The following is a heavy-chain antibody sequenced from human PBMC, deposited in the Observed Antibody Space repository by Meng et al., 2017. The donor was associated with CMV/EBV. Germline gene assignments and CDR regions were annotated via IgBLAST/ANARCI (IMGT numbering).Heavy chain of an antibody. D-gene: IGHD3-10*02. CDR2: INHSGST. Sequence: GSLRLSCAVYGGSFSGYYWSWIRQPPGKGLEWIGEINHSGSTNYNPSLKSRVTISVDTSKNQFSLKLSSVTAADTAMYYCARVSWVFGAPPDYWGQGTLVTVSS. CDR3: ARVSWVFGAPPDY. CDR1: GGSFSGYY. J-gene: IGHJ4*02. V-gene: IGHV4-34*01.